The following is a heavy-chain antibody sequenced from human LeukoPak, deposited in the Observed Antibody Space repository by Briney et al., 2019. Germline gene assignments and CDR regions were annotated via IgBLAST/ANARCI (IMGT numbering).Heavy chain of an antibody. D-gene: IGHD3-22*01. V-gene: IGHV3-48*04. J-gene: IGHJ2*01. CDR1: GFTFSRYS. Sequence: GGSLRLSCAASGFTFSRYSMNWVRQAPGKGLEWVSYISSSSSTINYGDSVKGRFTISRDNAKNSLYLQMNSLRAEDTAVYYCARDSHDYDSSGYYLDWYFDLWGRGTLVTVSS. CDR3: ARDSHDYDSSGYYLDWYFDL. CDR2: ISSSSSTI.